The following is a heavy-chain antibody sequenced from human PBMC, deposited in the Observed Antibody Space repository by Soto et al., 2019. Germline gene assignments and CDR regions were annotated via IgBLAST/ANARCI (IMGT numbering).Heavy chain of an antibody. CDR3: ARGVQWLGREIGY. CDR1: GFTFSSYA. D-gene: IGHD6-19*01. V-gene: IGHV3-30-3*01. Sequence: QVQLVESGGGVVQPGRSLRLSCAASGFTFSSYAMHWVRQAPGKGLEWVAVISYDGSNKYYADSVKGRFTISRDNSKNTLYLQMNSLRAEDTAVYYCARGVQWLGREIGYWGQGTLVTVSS. CDR2: ISYDGSNK. J-gene: IGHJ4*02.